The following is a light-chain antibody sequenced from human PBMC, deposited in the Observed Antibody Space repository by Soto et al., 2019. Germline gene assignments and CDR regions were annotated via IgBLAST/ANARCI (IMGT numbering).Light chain of an antibody. V-gene: IGLV2-23*02. J-gene: IGLJ1*01. CDR1: GSDIGGYRF. CDR3: CYYAAREFPYV. Sequence: QSVLTQPASVSGSPGQSITISCTGSGSDIGGYRFVSWYQQHPGKTPKLLIFEVTKRPSGVSDRFSGSKSGKRASLTISGLQAEDEADYYCCYYAAREFPYVFGTGTKVTV. CDR2: EVT.